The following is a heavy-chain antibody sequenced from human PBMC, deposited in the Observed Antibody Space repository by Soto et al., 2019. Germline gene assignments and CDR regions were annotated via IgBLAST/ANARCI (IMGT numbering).Heavy chain of an antibody. CDR1: GGSFSGYY. CDR3: ARRRGTGYYVD. Sequence: PSETLSLTCAVYGGSFSGYYWSWIRQPPGKGLEWIGEINHSGSTNYNPSLKSRVTIPVDTSKNQFSLKLSSVTAADTAVYYCARRRGTGYYVDWGQGTLVTVSS. V-gene: IGHV4-34*01. J-gene: IGHJ4*02. D-gene: IGHD3-9*01. CDR2: INHSGST.